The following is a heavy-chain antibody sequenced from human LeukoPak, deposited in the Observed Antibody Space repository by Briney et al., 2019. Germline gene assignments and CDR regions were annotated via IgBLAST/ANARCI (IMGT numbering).Heavy chain of an antibody. CDR1: GGTFSSYA. CDR3: ARSYYYGSGTPPRLDY. V-gene: IGHV1-69*04. J-gene: IGHJ4*02. CDR2: IIPILGIA. Sequence: GASVKVSCKASGGTFSSYAISWVRQAPGQGLEWVGRIIPILGIANYAQKFQGRVTITADKSTSTAYMELSSLRSEDTAVYYCARSYYYGSGTPPRLDYWGQGTLVTVSS. D-gene: IGHD3-10*01.